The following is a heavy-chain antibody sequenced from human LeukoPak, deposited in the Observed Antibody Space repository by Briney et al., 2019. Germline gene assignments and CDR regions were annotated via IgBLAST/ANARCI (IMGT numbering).Heavy chain of an antibody. J-gene: IGHJ4*02. Sequence: GGSLRLSCAASGFTVNSNYLSWVRQAPRKGLEWVSTLYSTGNTYYANSVKGRFSISRDNSKNTLFLQMNSLRAEDTAVYYCARLTADGRLYFVDWGPGTLVTVSS. V-gene: IGHV3-53*01. CDR2: LYSTGNT. D-gene: IGHD6-13*01. CDR3: ARLTADGRLYFVD. CDR1: GFTVNSNY.